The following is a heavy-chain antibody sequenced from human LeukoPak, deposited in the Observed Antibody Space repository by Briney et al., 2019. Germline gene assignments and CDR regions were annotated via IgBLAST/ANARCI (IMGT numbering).Heavy chain of an antibody. CDR2: IYSGGST. CDR3: ARDKRDGYNWAFDS. V-gene: IGHV3-66*01. CDR1: GFTFGTDA. J-gene: IGHJ3*02. Sequence: GGSLRLSCAAAGFTFGTDAMSWVRQAPRKGLGWVSAIYSGGSTYYADSVKGRFTISIDNSKNTLYLQMNSLRAEDTAVYYCARDKRDGYNWAFDSWGQGTMVTVSS. D-gene: IGHD5-24*01.